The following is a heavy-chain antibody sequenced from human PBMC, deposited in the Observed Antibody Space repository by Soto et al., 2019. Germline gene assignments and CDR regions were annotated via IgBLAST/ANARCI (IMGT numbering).Heavy chain of an antibody. J-gene: IGHJ5*02. D-gene: IGHD2-21*02. CDR1: GGSISSSSYF. Sequence: PSETLSLTCSVSGGSISSSSYFWGWTRQPPGKGLEWIGSIYYSGSTYYNPSLKSRVTVSVDTSKNQFSLKLSSVTAADTAVYYCARHPSDFWFDPWGQGTLVTVSS. CDR3: ARHPSDFWFDP. CDR2: IYYSGST. V-gene: IGHV4-39*01.